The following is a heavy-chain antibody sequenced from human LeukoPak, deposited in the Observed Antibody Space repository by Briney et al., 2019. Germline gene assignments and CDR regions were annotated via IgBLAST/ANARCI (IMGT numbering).Heavy chain of an antibody. D-gene: IGHD6-19*01. Sequence: GGSLRLSCTVSGFTFRNFDMHWLRQAPGKGLEWVAFIRYDGSNKYYADSVKGRFTISRDNSKNTLYLQMNSLRAEDTAVYYCAKDLGQWLDKGSDPWGQGTLVTVSS. J-gene: IGHJ5*02. CDR1: GFTFRNFD. CDR2: IRYDGSNK. V-gene: IGHV3-30*02. CDR3: AKDLGQWLDKGSDP.